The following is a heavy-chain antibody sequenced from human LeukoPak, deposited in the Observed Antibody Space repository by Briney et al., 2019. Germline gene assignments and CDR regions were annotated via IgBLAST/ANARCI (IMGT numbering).Heavy chain of an antibody. D-gene: IGHD6-19*01. CDR2: ISSSGSTI. CDR1: GFTFSSYG. V-gene: IGHV3-48*01. CDR3: ARDRQTGVAGNRLYYFDY. J-gene: IGHJ4*02. Sequence: GGSLRLSCAASGFTFSSYGMSWVRQAPGKGLEWVSYISSSGSTIYYADSVKGRFTISRDNSKNTLFLQMNSLRPEDTAVYYCARDRQTGVAGNRLYYFDYWGQGTLVTVSS.